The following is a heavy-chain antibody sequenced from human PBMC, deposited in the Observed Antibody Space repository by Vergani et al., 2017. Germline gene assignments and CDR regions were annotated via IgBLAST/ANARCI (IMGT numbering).Heavy chain of an antibody. D-gene: IGHD6-19*01. CDR2: IYYSGST. Sequence: QVQLQESGPGLVKPSETLSLTCTVSGGSISSYYWSWIRQPPGKGLEWIGYIYYSGSTNYNPSLKSRVTISVATSKNQFSLKLSSVTAADTAVYYCARVDSSGWIDYWGQGTLVTVSS. CDR3: ARVDSSGWIDY. CDR1: GGSISSYY. V-gene: IGHV4-59*01. J-gene: IGHJ4*02.